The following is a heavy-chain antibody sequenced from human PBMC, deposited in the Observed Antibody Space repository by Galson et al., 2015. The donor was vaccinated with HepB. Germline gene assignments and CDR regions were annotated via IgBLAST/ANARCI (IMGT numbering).Heavy chain of an antibody. CDR1: GFTFSDYY. CDR2: ISSSNSMV. Sequence: SLRLSCAGSGFTFSDYYMTWIRQAPGRGLEWVSYISSSNSMVSYADFVKGRFTISRDNAKNSLFLHMSSLRAGDTAVYFCARGPPYSEVLTGYPMGYYYGMDIWGQGTTVSVSS. V-gene: IGHV3-11*01. J-gene: IGHJ6*02. CDR3: ARGPPYSEVLTGYPMGYYYGMDI. D-gene: IGHD3-9*01.